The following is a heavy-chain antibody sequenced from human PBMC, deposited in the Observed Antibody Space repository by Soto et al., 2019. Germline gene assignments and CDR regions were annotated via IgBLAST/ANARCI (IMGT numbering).Heavy chain of an antibody. V-gene: IGHV3-30*04. CDR1: GFTFSSYP. Sequence: QVQLVESGGDLVQPGGSLRFSCVASGFTFSSYPMHWVRPAPGERRARVSVISFDGTKKYYPNSVRDRFTVSRDNSKNTMDLQSDCVKPEETAVYYCARERRFGNGYNLGFDYWGQGTLFTVSS. D-gene: IGHD5-12*01. CDR3: ARERRFGNGYNLGFDY. J-gene: IGHJ4*02. CDR2: ISFDGTKK.